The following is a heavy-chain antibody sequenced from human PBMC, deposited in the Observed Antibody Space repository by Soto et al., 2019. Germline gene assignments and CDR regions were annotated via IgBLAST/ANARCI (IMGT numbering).Heavy chain of an antibody. CDR2: ISAYNGNT. J-gene: IGHJ5*02. D-gene: IGHD5-12*01. CDR3: ARVIPGGDGHSGYDGYWFDP. V-gene: IGHV1-18*01. Sequence: QVQLVQSGAEVKKPGASVKVSCKASGYTFTSYGISWVRQAPGQGLEWMGWISAYNGNTNYAQKLQGRVTMTTDTSTSTDYMELRSLRSDDTAVYYCARVIPGGDGHSGYDGYWFDPWGQGTLVTGSS. CDR1: GYTFTSYG.